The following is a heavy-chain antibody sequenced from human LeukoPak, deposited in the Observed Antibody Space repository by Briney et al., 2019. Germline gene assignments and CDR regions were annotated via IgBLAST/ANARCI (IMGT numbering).Heavy chain of an antibody. CDR2: AYHAGST. Sequence: SETLSLTCTVSGVSISSHYWSWIRQPPGKGLEWVGYAYHAGSTSSNPSLKSRATMSVDTSENQFSLRLTSLTAADTAVYYCARDFQRLGSDAFDFWGQGTMVTVSS. D-gene: IGHD2-15*01. CDR1: GVSISSHY. V-gene: IGHV4-59*11. CDR3: ARDFQRLGSDAFDF. J-gene: IGHJ3*01.